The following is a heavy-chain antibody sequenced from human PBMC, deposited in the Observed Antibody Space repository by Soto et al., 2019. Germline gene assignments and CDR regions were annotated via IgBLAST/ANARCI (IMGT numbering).Heavy chain of an antibody. D-gene: IGHD3-10*01. CDR1: GGSFSGYY. CDR2: INHSGST. CDR3: ARVRVTMVRGVTY. J-gene: IGHJ4*02. V-gene: IGHV4-34*01. Sequence: QVQLQQWGAGLLKPSETLSLTCAVYGGSFSGYYWSWIRQPPGKGLEWIGEINHSGSTNYNPSLKSRVTISVDTSKNQFSLKLSSVTAADTAVYYCARVRVTMVRGVTYWGQGTLVTVSS.